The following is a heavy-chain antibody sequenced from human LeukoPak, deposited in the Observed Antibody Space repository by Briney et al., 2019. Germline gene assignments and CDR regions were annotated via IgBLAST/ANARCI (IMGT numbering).Heavy chain of an antibody. J-gene: IGHJ4*02. D-gene: IGHD3-10*01. CDR1: GGSFSDYS. Sequence: SSETLSLTCAVYGGSFSDYSWSWIRQPPGKGLEWIGEINHSGSTNYNPSLKSRVTISVDTSKNQFSLKLSSVTAADTAVYYCARASSRGYFDYWGQGTLVTVSS. V-gene: IGHV4-34*01. CDR3: ARASSRGYFDY. CDR2: INHSGST.